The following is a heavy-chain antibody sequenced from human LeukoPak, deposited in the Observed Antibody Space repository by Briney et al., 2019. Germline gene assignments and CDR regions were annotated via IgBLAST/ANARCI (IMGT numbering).Heavy chain of an antibody. CDR3: ASLIAVAGTTDDY. CDR1: GFTFSSYA. CDR2: ISYDGSNK. J-gene: IGHJ4*02. V-gene: IGHV3-30-3*01. Sequence: GGSLRLSCAACGFTFSSYAMHWVRQAPGKGLEWVAVISYDGSNKYYADSVKGRFTISRDNSKNTLYLQMNSLRAEDTAVYYCASLIAVAGTTDDYWGQGTLVTVSS. D-gene: IGHD6-19*01.